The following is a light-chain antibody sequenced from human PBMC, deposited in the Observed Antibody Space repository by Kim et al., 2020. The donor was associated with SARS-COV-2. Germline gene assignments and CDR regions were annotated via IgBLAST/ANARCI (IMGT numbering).Light chain of an antibody. Sequence: ASVGDRVTISCRASQNINNYLAWYQHKPGKAPKLLIYSASVLQVGVPSRFSGSGSGTDFTLTISNLQPEDVATYYCQRYYSAPWTFGQGTKVDIK. V-gene: IGKV1-27*01. J-gene: IGKJ1*01. CDR1: QNINNY. CDR3: QRYYSAPWT. CDR2: SAS.